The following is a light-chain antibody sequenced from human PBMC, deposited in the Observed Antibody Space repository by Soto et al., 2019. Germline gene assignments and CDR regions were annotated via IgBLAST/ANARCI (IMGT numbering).Light chain of an antibody. V-gene: IGKV3-20*01. CDR3: QHYGDSVWT. J-gene: IGKJ1*01. CDR1: QSVNSGF. Sequence: DIVVTQSPGTLSLSPGEQATLSCRTNQSVNSGFLAWYQKKPGQAPRLLLYGISRRAIGIPDRFSGSGSGTDFTLTINRLEPEDFAVYYCQHYGDSVWTFGQGTKVDIK. CDR2: GIS.